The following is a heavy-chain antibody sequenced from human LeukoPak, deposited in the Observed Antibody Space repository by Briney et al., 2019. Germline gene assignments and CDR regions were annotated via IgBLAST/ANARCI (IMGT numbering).Heavy chain of an antibody. J-gene: IGHJ4*02. Sequence: SETLSLTCAVYGGSFSGYYWSWIRQPPGKGLEWIGEINHGGSTNYNPSLKSRVTISVDTSKNQFSLKLSSVTAADTAVYYCARGSPFGVDYWGQGTLVTVSS. CDR3: ARGSPFGVDY. D-gene: IGHD3-3*01. CDR2: INHGGST. V-gene: IGHV4-34*01. CDR1: GGSFSGYY.